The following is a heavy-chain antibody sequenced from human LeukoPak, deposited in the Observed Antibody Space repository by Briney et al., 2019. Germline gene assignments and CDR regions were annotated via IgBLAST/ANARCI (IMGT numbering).Heavy chain of an antibody. CDR1: GFTFRSYA. D-gene: IGHD3-10*01. Sequence: GGSLRLSCAASGFTFRSYAMRWVRQAPGKGLEWVAVISYDGSNKYYADSVKGRFTISRDNSKNTLYLQMNSLRAEDTAVYYCARDSSGSGSYPTLDYWGQGTLVTVSS. J-gene: IGHJ4*02. CDR3: ARDSSGSGSYPTLDY. CDR2: ISYDGSNK. V-gene: IGHV3-30-3*01.